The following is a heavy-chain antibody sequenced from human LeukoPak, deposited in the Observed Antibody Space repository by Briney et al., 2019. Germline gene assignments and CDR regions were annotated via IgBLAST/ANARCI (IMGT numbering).Heavy chain of an antibody. J-gene: IGHJ4*02. CDR3: AKLSRYYHDCSGYWFDY. V-gene: IGHV3-30-3*02. CDR2: ISYDGSNK. D-gene: IGHD3-22*01. Sequence: GGSLRLSCAASGFTFSSYAMHWVRQAPGKGLEWVAVISYDGSNKYYADSVKGRFTISRDISKNTLYLQMNSLRAEDTAIYYCAKLSRYYHDCSGYWFDYWGQGTPVTVSS. CDR1: GFTFSSYA.